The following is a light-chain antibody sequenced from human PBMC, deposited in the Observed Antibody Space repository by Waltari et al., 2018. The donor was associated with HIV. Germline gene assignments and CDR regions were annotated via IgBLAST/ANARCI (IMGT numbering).Light chain of an antibody. CDR2: NDN. V-gene: IGLV3-21*04. CDR3: QVWDSSSDHVV. J-gene: IGLJ2*01. CDR1: HIGSKT. Sequence: SYLLTQPPSVSVPPGKTATVTSGGNHIGSKTVHWCQQRPGQAPVLVIYNDNDRPSRIPQRFSGSNAGNTATLTITRVEAGDEADYCCQVWDSSSDHVVFGGGTKLTVL.